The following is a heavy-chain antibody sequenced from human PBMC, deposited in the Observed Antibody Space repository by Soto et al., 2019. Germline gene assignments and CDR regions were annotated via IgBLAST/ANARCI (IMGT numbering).Heavy chain of an antibody. J-gene: IGHJ1*01. D-gene: IGHD2-15*01. CDR2: INAGNGNT. Sequence: QVQLVQSGAEVKKPGASVKVSCKASGYTFTSYAMHWVRQAPGQRLEWMGWINAGNGNTKYSQKFQGRVTITRDPSASTAYMELSSLRSEDTAVYYCAREGRGVVVAEYFQHWGQGTLVTVSS. CDR1: GYTFTSYA. V-gene: IGHV1-3*01. CDR3: AREGRGVVVAEYFQH.